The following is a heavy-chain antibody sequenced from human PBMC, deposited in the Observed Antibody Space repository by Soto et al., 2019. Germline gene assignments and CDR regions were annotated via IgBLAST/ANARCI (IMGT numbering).Heavy chain of an antibody. CDR1: GGSIRSYY. D-gene: IGHD1-26*01. V-gene: IGHV4-4*07. CDR3: AREGASGFGMDV. Sequence: QVQLQESGPGLVKPSETLSLTCNVSGGSIRSYYWSWVRQPAGKPLEWIGRIYTSGSTNYNPSLKSRVCMSVDTSKHQFSLEVTSVTAADTAVYYCAREGASGFGMDVWGLGTTVTVSS. CDR2: IYTSGST. J-gene: IGHJ6*02.